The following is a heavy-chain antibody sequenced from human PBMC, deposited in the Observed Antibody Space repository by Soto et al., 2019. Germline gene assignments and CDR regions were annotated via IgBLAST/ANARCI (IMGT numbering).Heavy chain of an antibody. CDR3: ARRGRTYYFDY. CDR2: IYYSGST. Sequence: SETLSLTCTVSGGSISSYYCICIRHPPWKGLEWIVYIYYSGSTNYNPSLKSRVTISVDTSKNQFSLKLSSVTAADTAVYYCARRGRTYYFDYWGQGTLVTVSS. V-gene: IGHV4-59*01. CDR1: GGSISSYY. J-gene: IGHJ4*02. D-gene: IGHD3-10*01.